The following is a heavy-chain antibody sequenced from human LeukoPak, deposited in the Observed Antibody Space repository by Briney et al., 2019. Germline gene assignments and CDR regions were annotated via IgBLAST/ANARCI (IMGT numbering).Heavy chain of an antibody. D-gene: IGHD3-16*02. Sequence: GGSLRLSCAASGFTFSNYEMNWVRQAPGKGLEWIAHISGSGATIYYADSVKGRFTISRDNAKNALYLQMNSLRAEDTAVYYCARDSIVVNNWFDPWGQGTLVTVSS. CDR3: ARDSIVVNNWFDP. CDR1: GFTFSNYE. CDR2: ISGSGATI. V-gene: IGHV3-48*03. J-gene: IGHJ5*02.